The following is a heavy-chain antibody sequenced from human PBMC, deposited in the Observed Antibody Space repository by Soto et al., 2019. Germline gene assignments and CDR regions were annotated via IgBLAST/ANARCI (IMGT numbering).Heavy chain of an antibody. Sequence: LVESGGGLVYPGGSLRLSCVASGFSFSDYSMNWVRQAPGKGLQWVSYISSSSDNTYYADSVKGRFTVSRDNAKNALFLQMNSLRDDETATYYCARLPKGSLVTAWGQGTRVTVSS. J-gene: IGHJ4*02. CDR2: ISSSSDNT. D-gene: IGHD2-21*02. CDR3: ARLPKGSLVTA. V-gene: IGHV3-48*02. CDR1: GFSFSDYS.